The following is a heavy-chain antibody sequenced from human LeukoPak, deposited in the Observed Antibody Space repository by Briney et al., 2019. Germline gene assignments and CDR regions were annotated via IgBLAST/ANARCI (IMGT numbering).Heavy chain of an antibody. CDR3: ARLREIPVFGVVTKSTSYFDY. D-gene: IGHD3-3*01. J-gene: IGHJ4*02. V-gene: IGHV3-9*01. Sequence: GRSLRLSCIASGFTFDDYAMHWVRQAPGKGLEWVSGISWNSGSIGYADSVKGRFTISRDNAKNSLYLQMNSLRAEDTAVYYCARLREIPVFGVVTKSTSYFDYWGQGTLVTVSS. CDR1: GFTFDDYA. CDR2: ISWNSGSI.